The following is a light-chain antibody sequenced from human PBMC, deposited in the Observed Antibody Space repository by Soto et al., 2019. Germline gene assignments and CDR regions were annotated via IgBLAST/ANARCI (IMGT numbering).Light chain of an antibody. Sequence: QSALTQPASVSGSPGQSITISCTGTSSDVGGYNYVSWYQQHPGKAPKRMIYEVSNRPSGVSNRFSGSKSGNTDSLTISGLQAEDEADYYCSSYTSSSSLYVFGTGTKLTVL. J-gene: IGLJ1*01. CDR3: SSYTSSSSLYV. V-gene: IGLV2-14*01. CDR1: SSDVGGYNY. CDR2: EVS.